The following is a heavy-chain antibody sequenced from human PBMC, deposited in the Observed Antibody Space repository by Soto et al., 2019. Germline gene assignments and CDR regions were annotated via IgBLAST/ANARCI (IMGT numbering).Heavy chain of an antibody. CDR2: ISPKSTYR. V-gene: IGHV3-11*06. Sequence: PGGSLRLSCATSGFPFSDYYMSWIRQAPGKGLEWLSHISPKSTYRNYADSVKGRFTISRDNPKSSLFLQMNSLGVEDTAVYYCARGGGGGLFEHWGQGVLVTVSS. CDR1: GFPFSDYY. D-gene: IGHD2-21*01. J-gene: IGHJ4*02. CDR3: ARGGGGGLFEH.